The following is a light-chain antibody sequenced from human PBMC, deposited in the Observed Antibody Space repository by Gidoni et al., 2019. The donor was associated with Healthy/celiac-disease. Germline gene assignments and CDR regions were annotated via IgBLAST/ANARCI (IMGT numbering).Light chain of an antibody. J-gene: IGKJ2*01. Sequence: DIPTTQPPSPLSASVGDRVTFTCRASQSISSWLAWYQQKPGKAPKLLIYKASSLESGVPSRFSGSGSGTEFTLTISSLQPDDFATYYCQQYNSYPMYTFGQGTKLEIK. CDR1: QSISSW. CDR3: QQYNSYPMYT. CDR2: KAS. V-gene: IGKV1-5*03.